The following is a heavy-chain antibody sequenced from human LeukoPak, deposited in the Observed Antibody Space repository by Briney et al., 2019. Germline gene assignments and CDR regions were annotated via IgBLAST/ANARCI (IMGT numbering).Heavy chain of an antibody. CDR2: INHSGST. CDR3: ARGDFWSGYYIDY. CDR1: GGSISSGSYY. J-gene: IGHJ4*02. V-gene: IGHV4-61*10. Sequence: PSETLSLTCTVSGGSISSGSYYWSWIRQPAGKGLEWIGEINHSGSTNYNPSLKSRVTISVDTSKNQFSLKLSSVTAADTAVYYCARGDFWSGYYIDYWGQGTLVTVSS. D-gene: IGHD3-3*01.